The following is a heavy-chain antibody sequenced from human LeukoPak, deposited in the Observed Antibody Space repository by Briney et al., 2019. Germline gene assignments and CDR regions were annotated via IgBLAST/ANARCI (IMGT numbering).Heavy chain of an antibody. CDR3: ASGSYAYYYYYMDV. V-gene: IGHV1-2*02. CDR1: GYTFTGYY. CDR2: INPNSGGT. D-gene: IGHD1-26*01. Sequence: ASVKVSCKASGYTFTGYYMHWVRQAPGRGLEWMGWINPNSGGTNYAQKFQGRVTMTRDTSISTAYMELSRLRSDDTAVYYCASGSYAYYYYYMDVWGKGTTVTVSS. J-gene: IGHJ6*03.